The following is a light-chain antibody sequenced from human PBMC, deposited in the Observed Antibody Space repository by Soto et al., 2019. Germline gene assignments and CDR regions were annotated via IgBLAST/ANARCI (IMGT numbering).Light chain of an antibody. CDR2: DAS. CDR1: QSITAR. CDR3: QQYNDLST. Sequence: DIQLTQSPSTLSASVADRVTITCRASQSITARLAWYQQKPGKAPKLLIYDASILERGVPSRFSGSGSGTEFTLTISSLQADDFATYYCQQYNDLSTFGGGTKVDIK. J-gene: IGKJ4*01. V-gene: IGKV1-5*01.